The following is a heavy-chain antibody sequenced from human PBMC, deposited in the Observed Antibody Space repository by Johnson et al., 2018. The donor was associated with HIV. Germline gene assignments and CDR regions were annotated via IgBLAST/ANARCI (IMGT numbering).Heavy chain of an antibody. J-gene: IGHJ3*02. CDR1: GFTFSSYG. CDR3: AKDFGQQWLNDAFDI. Sequence: VQLVESGGGVVQPGRSLRLSCAASGFTFSSYGMHWVRQAPGKGLEWVAVIWYDGSNKYYADSVKGRFTISRDNSKNTLYLQMNSLRAEDTAVYYCAKDFGQQWLNDAFDIWGQGTMVTVSS. V-gene: IGHV3-33*06. D-gene: IGHD6-19*01. CDR2: IWYDGSNK.